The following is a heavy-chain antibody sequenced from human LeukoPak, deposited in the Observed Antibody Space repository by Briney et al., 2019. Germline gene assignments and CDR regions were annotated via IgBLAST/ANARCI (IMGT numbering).Heavy chain of an antibody. D-gene: IGHD3-22*01. V-gene: IGHV3-9*01. Sequence: PGGSLRLSCAASGFTFDDYAMHWVRQAPGKGLEWVSGISWNSGSIGYADSAKGRFTISRDNAKNSLYLQMNSLRAEDTALYYCAKDMDIGAGYYDSSGYSLDYWGQGTLVTVSS. CDR3: AKDMDIGAGYYDSSGYSLDY. CDR2: ISWNSGSI. J-gene: IGHJ4*02. CDR1: GFTFDDYA.